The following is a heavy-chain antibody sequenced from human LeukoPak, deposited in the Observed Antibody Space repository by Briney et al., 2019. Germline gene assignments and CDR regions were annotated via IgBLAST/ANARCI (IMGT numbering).Heavy chain of an antibody. V-gene: IGHV4-34*01. D-gene: IGHD1-7*01. J-gene: IGHJ4*02. CDR2: INHSGST. CDR1: GGSFSGYY. CDR3: ARGRPWNYPFDY. Sequence: SETLSLTCAVYGGSFSGYYWSRIRQPPGKALEWIGEINHSGSTNYNPSLKSRVTISVDTSKNQFSLKLSSVTAADTAVYYCARGRPWNYPFDYWGQGTLVTVSS.